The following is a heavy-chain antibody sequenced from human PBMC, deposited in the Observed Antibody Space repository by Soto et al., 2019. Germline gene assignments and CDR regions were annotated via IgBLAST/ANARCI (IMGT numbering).Heavy chain of an antibody. J-gene: IGHJ4*02. Sequence: SETLSLTCIVSGGSINIGSYYWAWIRQPPGEGLEWIGHIFDSGTTYTNPSLRSQVAISLDTSKNHFSLTLSSVTAADTAVYYCARGPSGDKVHYWGQGALVTVSS. D-gene: IGHD7-27*01. CDR2: IFDSGTT. CDR3: ARGPSGDKVHY. V-gene: IGHV4-30-4*08. CDR1: GGSINIGSYY.